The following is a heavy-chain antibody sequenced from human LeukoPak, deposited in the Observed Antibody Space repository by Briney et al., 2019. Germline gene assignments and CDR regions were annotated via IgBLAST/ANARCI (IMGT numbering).Heavy chain of an antibody. CDR3: ARDAFVDGNYYWWFNF. Sequence: ASVKVSCKASGYTFTGYYIHWVRPAPGQGLEWMGWINPHTGGTNSAQKFQGRVTMTSDTSISTAFMELSRLTSDDTAVYYCARDAFVDGNYYWWFNFWGQGTLVTVSS. J-gene: IGHJ4*02. V-gene: IGHV1-2*02. D-gene: IGHD1-26*01. CDR1: GYTFTGYY. CDR2: INPHTGGT.